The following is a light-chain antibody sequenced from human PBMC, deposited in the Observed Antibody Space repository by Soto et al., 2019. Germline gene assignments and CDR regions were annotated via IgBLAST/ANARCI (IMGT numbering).Light chain of an antibody. V-gene: IGLV2-14*01. CDR1: SSDVGGSNY. Sequence: QSALTQPASVSGSPGQSITISCTGTSSDVGGSNYFSWYQQHPGKAPKLMIYEVNTRPSGVSNRFSGYKSGNTASLTISGLQAEDEADYSCSSYTSSSLVVFGGGTQLTVL. J-gene: IGLJ2*01. CDR3: SSYTSSSLVV. CDR2: EVN.